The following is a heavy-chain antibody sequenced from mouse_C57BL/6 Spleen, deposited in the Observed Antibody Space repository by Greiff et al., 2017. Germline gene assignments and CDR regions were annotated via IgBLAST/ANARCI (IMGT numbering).Heavy chain of an antibody. CDR1: GFTFSSYG. CDR2: ISSGGSYT. Sequence: VQLQQSGGDLVKPGGSLKLSCAASGFTFSSYGMSWVRQTPDKRLEWVATISSGGSYTYYPDSVKGRFTISRDNAKNTLYLQMSSLKSEDTAMYYCASSTAQASLDYWGQGTTLTVSS. D-gene: IGHD3-2*02. V-gene: IGHV5-6*01. J-gene: IGHJ2*01. CDR3: ASSTAQASLDY.